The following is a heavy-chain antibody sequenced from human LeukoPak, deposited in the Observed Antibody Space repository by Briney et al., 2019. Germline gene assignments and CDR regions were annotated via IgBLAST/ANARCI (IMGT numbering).Heavy chain of an antibody. Sequence: ASVKVSCKASGYTFTSYYMHWVRQAPGQGLEWMGIINPSGGSTSYAQKFQGRATMTRDTSTSTVYMELSSLRSEDTAVYYCARGYYDSSGYPLWGAFDIWGQGTMVTVSS. J-gene: IGHJ3*02. V-gene: IGHV1-46*01. CDR3: ARGYYDSSGYPLWGAFDI. CDR1: GYTFTSYY. D-gene: IGHD3-22*01. CDR2: INPSGGST.